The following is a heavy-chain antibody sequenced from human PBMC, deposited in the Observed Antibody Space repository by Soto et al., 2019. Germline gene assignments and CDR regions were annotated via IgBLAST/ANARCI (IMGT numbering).Heavy chain of an antibody. Sequence: QVQLVESGGGVVQPGRSLRLSCTGSGFTFNNYAFHWVRQAPGKGLECVAVVSFEGSQKSYADSVKGRFTISRDNSDNTLFLQMNNLRPDDTAVYYCARDQGYGDPVLDYWGQGTLVTVSS. CDR3: ARDQGYGDPVLDY. D-gene: IGHD4-17*01. CDR2: VSFEGSQK. CDR1: GFTFNNYA. V-gene: IGHV3-30-3*01. J-gene: IGHJ4*02.